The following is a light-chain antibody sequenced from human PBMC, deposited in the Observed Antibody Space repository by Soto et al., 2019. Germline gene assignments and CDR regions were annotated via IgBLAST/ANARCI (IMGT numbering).Light chain of an antibody. CDR2: WAS. V-gene: IGKV4-1*01. J-gene: IGKJ5*01. CDR1: QSILSSSKNKNY. CDR3: QQYYSTPPIT. Sequence: DIVMTQSPTYLAVSLGERATINCKSSQSILSSSKNKNYLAWYQQKPGQPPKLLIYWASTRESGVPDRFSGSGSGTDFTLTISSLQAEDVAVYYCQQYYSTPPITFGQGARLEI.